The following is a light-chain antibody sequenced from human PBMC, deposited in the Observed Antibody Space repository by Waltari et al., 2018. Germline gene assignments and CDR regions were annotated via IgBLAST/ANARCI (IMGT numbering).Light chain of an antibody. CDR2: VNSDGSH. CDR3: QTGGHGTWV. CDR1: SGHSSNV. Sequence: QLVLTQSPSASASLGASVKPTCTLSSGHSSNVIAWLQQQPEKGPRYLMKVNSDGSHSKGDEMPDRFSGSSSGAERYLTISSLQSEDEADYYCQTGGHGTWVFGGGTKLTVL. V-gene: IGLV4-69*01. J-gene: IGLJ3*02.